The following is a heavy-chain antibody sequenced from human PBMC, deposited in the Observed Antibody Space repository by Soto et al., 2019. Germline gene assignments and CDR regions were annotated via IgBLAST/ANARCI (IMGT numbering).Heavy chain of an antibody. V-gene: IGHV1-69*01. Sequence: SVKVYCNASGGTFSSYAISWGRQAPGQGLEWMGGIIPIFGTANYAQKFQGRVTITADESTSTAYMELSSLRSEDTAVYYCARDRTYYYDSSGYFETDYWGQGTLVTVSS. CDR2: IIPIFGTA. D-gene: IGHD3-22*01. J-gene: IGHJ4*02. CDR3: ARDRTYYYDSSGYFETDY. CDR1: GGTFSSYA.